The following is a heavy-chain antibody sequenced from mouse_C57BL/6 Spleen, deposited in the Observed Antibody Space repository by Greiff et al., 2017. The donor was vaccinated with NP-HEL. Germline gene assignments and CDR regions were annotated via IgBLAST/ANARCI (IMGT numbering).Heavy chain of an antibody. CDR2: INPSNGGT. D-gene: IGHD2-5*01. CDR3: ARPDYSNFRDYAMDY. CDR1: GYTFTSYW. J-gene: IGHJ4*01. Sequence: QVQLQQPGTELVKPGASVKLSCKASGYTFTSYWMHWVKQRPGQGLEWIGNINPSNGGTNYNEKFKSKATLTVDKSSSTAYMQLSSLTSEDSAVYYCARPDYSNFRDYAMDYWGQGTSVTVSS. V-gene: IGHV1-53*01.